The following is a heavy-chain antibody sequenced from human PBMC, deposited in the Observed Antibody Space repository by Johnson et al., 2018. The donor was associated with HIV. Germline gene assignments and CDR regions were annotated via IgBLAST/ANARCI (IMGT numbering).Heavy chain of an antibody. V-gene: IGHV3-30*18. CDR2: ISYDGSNK. CDR3: AKDKEYSSSPGAFDI. D-gene: IGHD6-6*01. J-gene: IGHJ3*02. CDR1: GFTFSDYY. Sequence: QVQLVESGGGLVKPGGSLRLSCAASGFTFSDYYMSWIRQAPGKGLEWVAVISYDGSNKYYADSVKGRFTISRDNSKNTLYLQMNSLRAEDTAVYYCAKDKEYSSSPGAFDIWGQGTMVTVSS.